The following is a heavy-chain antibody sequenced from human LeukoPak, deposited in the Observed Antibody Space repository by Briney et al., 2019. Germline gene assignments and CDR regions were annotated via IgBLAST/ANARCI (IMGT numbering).Heavy chain of an antibody. D-gene: IGHD3-9*01. Sequence: GGSLRLSCAASGFTFDDYAMHWVRQAPGKGLEWVSGISWNSGSIGYADSVKGRFTISRDNAKNSLYLQMNSLRAEDTALYYCVKDNHYDIYTGWFDPWGQGTLVTVSS. CDR3: VKDNHYDIYTGWFDP. CDR1: GFTFDDYA. CDR2: ISWNSGSI. V-gene: IGHV3-9*01. J-gene: IGHJ5*02.